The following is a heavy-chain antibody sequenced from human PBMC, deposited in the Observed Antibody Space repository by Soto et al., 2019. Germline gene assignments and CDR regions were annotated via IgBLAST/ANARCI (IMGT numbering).Heavy chain of an antibody. J-gene: IGHJ6*02. CDR3: AREGGSSWYDYYYYYGMDV. D-gene: IGHD6-13*01. CDR2: ISAYNGNT. CDR1: GYTYTSYG. Sequence: VSLKLSCKGSGYTYTSYGISWVRQATGQGLEWMGWISAYNGNTNYAQKLQGRVTMTTDTSTSTAYMELRSLRSDDTAVYYCAREGGSSWYDYYYYYGMDVWGQGTTVTVSS. V-gene: IGHV1-18*01.